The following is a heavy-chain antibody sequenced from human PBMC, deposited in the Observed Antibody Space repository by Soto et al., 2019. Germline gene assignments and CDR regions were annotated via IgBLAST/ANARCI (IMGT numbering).Heavy chain of an antibody. CDR3: TGMVRGPGPADGYYYGMDV. CDR1: GFTFSGSA. V-gene: IGHV3-73*01. J-gene: IGHJ6*02. Sequence: EVQLVESGGGLVQPGGSLKLSCAASGFTFSGSAMHWVRQASGKGLEWVGRIRSKANSYATAYAASVKGRFTISRDVSKNTAYLQMNSLKTEDTAVYYCTGMVRGPGPADGYYYGMDVWGQGTTVTVSS. D-gene: IGHD3-10*01. CDR2: IRSKANSYAT.